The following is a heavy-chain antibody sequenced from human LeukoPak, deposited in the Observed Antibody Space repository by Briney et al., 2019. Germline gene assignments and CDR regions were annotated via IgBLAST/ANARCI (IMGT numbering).Heavy chain of an antibody. CDR2: IIPIFGTA. J-gene: IGHJ3*02. Sequence: SVTVSCKASGGTFSSYAISWVRQAPGQGLEWMGGIIPIFGTANYAQKFQGRVTITTDESTSTAYMELSSLRSEDTAVYYCAVVPAAKVAFDIWGQGTMVTVSS. V-gene: IGHV1-69*05. D-gene: IGHD2-2*01. CDR3: AVVPAAKVAFDI. CDR1: GGTFSSYA.